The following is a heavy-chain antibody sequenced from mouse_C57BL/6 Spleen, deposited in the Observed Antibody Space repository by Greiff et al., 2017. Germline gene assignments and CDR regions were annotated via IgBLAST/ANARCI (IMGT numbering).Heavy chain of an antibody. CDR2: IHPNSGST. D-gene: IGHD3-1*01. CDR1: GYTFTSSW. J-gene: IGHJ2*01. Sequence: QVQLQQPGAELVKPGASVKLSCKASGYTFTSSWMHWVKQRPGQGLEWIGMIHPNSGSTNYNEKFKSKATLTVDKSSSTAYMQLSSLTSEDSAVYYCAIAEARYYFDYWGQGTTLTVSS. CDR3: AIAEARYYFDY. V-gene: IGHV1-64*01.